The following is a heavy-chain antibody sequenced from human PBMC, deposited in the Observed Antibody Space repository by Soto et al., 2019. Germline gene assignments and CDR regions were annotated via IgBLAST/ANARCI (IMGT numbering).Heavy chain of an antibody. V-gene: IGHV4-59*01. CDR2: IYYSGST. D-gene: IGHD5-12*01. J-gene: IGHJ3*02. Sequence: PSETLSLTCTVSGGSISSYYWSWIRQPPGKGLEWIGYIYYSGSTNYNPSLKSRVTISVDTSKNQFSLKLSSVTSADTAVYYCARSLVAAFDIWGQGTMVTVSS. CDR3: ARSLVAAFDI. CDR1: GGSISSYY.